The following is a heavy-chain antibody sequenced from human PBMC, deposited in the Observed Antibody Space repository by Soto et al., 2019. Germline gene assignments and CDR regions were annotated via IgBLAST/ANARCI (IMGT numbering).Heavy chain of an antibody. Sequence: SVKVSCKASGGTFSSYTISWVRQAPGQGLEWMGRIIPILGIANYAQKFQGRVTITADKSTSTAYMELSSLRSEDTAVYYCASYGSGSYYTNYYYYYMDVWGKGTTVTVSS. V-gene: IGHV1-69*02. CDR1: GGTFSSYT. D-gene: IGHD3-10*01. J-gene: IGHJ6*03. CDR3: ASYGSGSYYTNYYYYYMDV. CDR2: IIPILGIA.